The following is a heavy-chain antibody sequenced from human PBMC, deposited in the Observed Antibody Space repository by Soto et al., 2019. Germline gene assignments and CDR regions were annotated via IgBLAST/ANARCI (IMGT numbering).Heavy chain of an antibody. D-gene: IGHD1-26*01. Sequence: ASVKVSCKASGGTFSSYAISWVRQAPGQGLEWMGGIIPIFGTANYAQKFQGRVTITADESTSTAYKELSSLRSEDTAVYYCARAHSGSYSHFDYWGQGTLVTVSS. CDR3: ARAHSGSYSHFDY. J-gene: IGHJ4*02. CDR1: GGTFSSYA. V-gene: IGHV1-69*13. CDR2: IIPIFGTA.